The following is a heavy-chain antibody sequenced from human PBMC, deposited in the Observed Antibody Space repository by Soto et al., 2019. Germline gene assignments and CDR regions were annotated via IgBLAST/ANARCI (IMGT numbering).Heavy chain of an antibody. D-gene: IGHD3-22*01. Sequence: ASVKVSCKASGYTFTSYAMHWVRQAPGQRLEWMGWINAGNGNTKYSQKFQGRVTITRDTSASTAYMELNSLRVEDTAVYSCAKDDDRYYHDSSGLPYWGQGTLVTVSS. J-gene: IGHJ4*02. CDR2: INAGNGNT. V-gene: IGHV1-3*01. CDR1: GYTFTSYA. CDR3: AKDDDRYYHDSSGLPY.